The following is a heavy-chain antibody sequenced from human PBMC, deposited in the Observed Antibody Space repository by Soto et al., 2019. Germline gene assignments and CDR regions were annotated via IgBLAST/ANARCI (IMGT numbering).Heavy chain of an antibody. D-gene: IGHD2-8*01. J-gene: IGHJ6*02. Sequence: QVQLVESGGGVVQPGRSLRLSCAASGFTFSSYAMHWVRQAPGKGMEGVAVISYDGSNKYYADSVKVRFTISRDNSKNTLYLQMNSLRAEDTAVYYCARCLMVYGYGMDVWGQGTTGTVSS. CDR3: ARCLMVYGYGMDV. V-gene: IGHV3-30-3*01. CDR2: ISYDGSNK. CDR1: GFTFSSYA.